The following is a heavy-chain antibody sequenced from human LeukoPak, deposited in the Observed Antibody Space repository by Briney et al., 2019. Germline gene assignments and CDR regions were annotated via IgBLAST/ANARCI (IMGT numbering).Heavy chain of an antibody. J-gene: IGHJ4*02. CDR2: MSPKSANT. Sequence: GASVKVSCKASGYTFTGYYIHWVRQASGQGLEWMGWMSPKSANTGYAQKFQGRVTITRDTSISTAYMELSSPTSEDTAVYYCARTPPGGLIDYWGQGTLVTVSS. CDR3: ARTPPGGLIDY. CDR1: GYTFTGYY. D-gene: IGHD3-10*01. V-gene: IGHV1-8*03.